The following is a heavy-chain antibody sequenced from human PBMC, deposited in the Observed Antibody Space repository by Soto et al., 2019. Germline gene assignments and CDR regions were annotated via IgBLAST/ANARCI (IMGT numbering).Heavy chain of an antibody. J-gene: IGHJ6*02. Sequence: ASVKVSCKASGGTFSSYAISWVRQAPGQGLEWMGGIIPIFGTANYAQKFQGRVTITADESTSTAYMELSSLRSEDTAVYYCARDNPTIFGVVIRGPDYYYYGMDVWGQGTTVTFSS. V-gene: IGHV1-69*13. CDR3: ARDNPTIFGVVIRGPDYYYYGMDV. D-gene: IGHD3-3*01. CDR1: GGTFSSYA. CDR2: IIPIFGTA.